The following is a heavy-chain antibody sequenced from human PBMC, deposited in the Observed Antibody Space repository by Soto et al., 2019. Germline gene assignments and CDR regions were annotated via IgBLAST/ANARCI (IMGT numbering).Heavy chain of an antibody. CDR1: GYTFSTYD. V-gene: IGHV1-8*01. J-gene: IGHJ4*02. Sequence: QVQLVQSGAEVKKPGASVKVSCKASGYTFSTYDIDWVRLATGHGLEWMGSMNPNRGNTEYAQKFQGRVTMTRDTSKSTAYMEQSSLSSEDTAIYYCARTMGGIAAAGHDYWGQGTLVTVSS. D-gene: IGHD6-13*01. CDR2: MNPNRGNT. CDR3: ARTMGGIAAAGHDY.